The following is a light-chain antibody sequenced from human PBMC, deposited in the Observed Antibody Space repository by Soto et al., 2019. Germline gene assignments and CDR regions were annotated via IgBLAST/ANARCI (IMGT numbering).Light chain of an antibody. CDR3: QQYNNWPPLT. Sequence: EIVMKQSPATLSVSPGERATLSCRASQSVSSNLAWYQQKPGQAPRLLIYGASTRATGIPARFSGSGSGTEFTLTISSLQSEDFAVYYCQQYNNWPPLTFGGGTKV. CDR1: QSVSSN. V-gene: IGKV3-15*01. CDR2: GAS. J-gene: IGKJ4*01.